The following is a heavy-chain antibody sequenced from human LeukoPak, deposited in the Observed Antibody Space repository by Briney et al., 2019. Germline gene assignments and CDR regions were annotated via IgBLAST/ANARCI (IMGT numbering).Heavy chain of an antibody. CDR2: INHSGST. CDR1: GGSFSGYY. Sequence: SETLSLTCAVYGGSFSGYYWSWIRQPPGKGLEWIGEINHSGSTNYNPSLKSRVTISVDTSKNQFSLKLSSVTAADMAVYYCARKGDYYYDSSGYYYVFDYWGQGTLVTVSS. V-gene: IGHV4-34*01. D-gene: IGHD3-22*01. CDR3: ARKGDYYYDSSGYYYVFDY. J-gene: IGHJ4*02.